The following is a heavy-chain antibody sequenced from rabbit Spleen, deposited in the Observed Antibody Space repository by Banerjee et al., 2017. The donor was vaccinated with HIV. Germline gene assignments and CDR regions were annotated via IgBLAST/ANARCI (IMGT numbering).Heavy chain of an antibody. V-gene: IGHV1S45*01. Sequence: QEQLVESGGGLVQPGGSLTLTCKASGFDFNSDDYMCWVRQPPGKGLEWIACVGSGGFTYSATWATGRFTISKTSSTTVTLQMTSLTAADTATYFCARSTYGYDDYGDLYYAAMDLWGPGTLVTVS. CDR1: GFDFNSDDY. CDR3: ARSTYGYDDYGDLYYAAMDL. J-gene: IGHJ6*01. CDR2: VGSGGFT. D-gene: IGHD2-1*01.